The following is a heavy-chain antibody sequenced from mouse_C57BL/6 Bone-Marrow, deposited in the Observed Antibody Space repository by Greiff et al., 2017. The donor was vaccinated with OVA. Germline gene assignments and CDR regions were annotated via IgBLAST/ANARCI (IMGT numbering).Heavy chain of an antibody. D-gene: IGHD1-1*01. Sequence: QVQLQQPGAELVRPGTSVKLSCTASGYTFTSYWMHWVQQTPGQGLEWIGVIDPSDSYTNYNQKFKGQATLTVDTSSSTVFMQLSSLTSEDSAVYYCARLLRFEYWGQGTTLTVSS. CDR1: GYTFTSYW. CDR3: ARLLRFEY. V-gene: IGHV1-59*01. CDR2: IDPSDSYT. J-gene: IGHJ2*01.